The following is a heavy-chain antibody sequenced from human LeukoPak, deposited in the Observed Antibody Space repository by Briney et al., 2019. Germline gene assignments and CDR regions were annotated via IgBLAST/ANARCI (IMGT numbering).Heavy chain of an antibody. D-gene: IGHD6-19*01. CDR2: IWYDGSNK. V-gene: IGHV3-33*06. J-gene: IGHJ4*02. Sequence: GGSLRLSCAASGFTFSSYGMPWVRQAPGKGLEWVAVIWYDGSNKYYADSVKGRFTISRDNSKNTLYLQMNSLRAEDTAVYYCAKDANDDSSSGWSRTDYWGQGTLVTVSS. CDR1: GFTFSSYG. CDR3: AKDANDDSSSGWSRTDY.